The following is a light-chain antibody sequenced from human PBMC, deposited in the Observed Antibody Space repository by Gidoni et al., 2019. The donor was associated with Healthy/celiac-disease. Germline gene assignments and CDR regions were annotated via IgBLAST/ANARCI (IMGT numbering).Light chain of an antibody. J-gene: IGKJ1*01. CDR3: QQYYSYPWT. CDR1: QGISSY. CDR2: AES. V-gene: IGKV1-8*01. Sequence: IRLTQSPSSFSASTGDRVTITCRASQGISSYLAWYQQKPGKAHKLLIYAESTLQSGVPSRFSGSGSGTDLTLTISCLQSEDFATYYCQQYYSYPWTFGQXTKVEIK.